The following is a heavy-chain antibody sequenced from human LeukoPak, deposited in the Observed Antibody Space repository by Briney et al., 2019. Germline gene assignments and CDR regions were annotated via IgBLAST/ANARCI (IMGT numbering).Heavy chain of an antibody. J-gene: IGHJ1*01. D-gene: IGHD3/OR15-3a*01. CDR3: VRGRTGYYAASPGYFQH. CDR2: INHDGSDK. CDR1: GFTFTNYW. V-gene: IGHV3-7*04. Sequence: GGSLRLSCAGSGFTFTNYWMSWVRQAPGKGLQWVANINHDGSDKSYVDSVKGRFTISRDNAKNSLHLQMNSLTDQDTAVYYCVRGRTGYYAASPGYFQHWGQGTLVTISS.